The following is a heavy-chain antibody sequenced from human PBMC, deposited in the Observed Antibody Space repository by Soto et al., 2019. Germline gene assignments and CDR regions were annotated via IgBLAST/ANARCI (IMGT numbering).Heavy chain of an antibody. CDR1: GGSFSGYY. CDR2: INHSGST. V-gene: IGHV4-34*01. Sequence: SENLSLTCAVYGGSFSGYYWSWIRQPPGKGLEWIGEINHSGSTNYNPSLKSRVTITVDTSKNQFSLKLSSVTAADTAVYYCARDVRVYGSGSYYDYWGQGTLVTVSS. CDR3: ARDVRVYGSGSYYDY. J-gene: IGHJ4*02. D-gene: IGHD3-10*01.